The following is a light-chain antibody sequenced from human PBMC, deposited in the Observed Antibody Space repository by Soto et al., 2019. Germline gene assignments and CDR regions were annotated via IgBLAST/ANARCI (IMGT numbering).Light chain of an antibody. CDR1: SSDIGGYNS. J-gene: IGLJ3*02. CDR3: QSYDNNLSAWV. CDR2: EVS. Sequence: QSALTQPASVSGSPGQSITISCTGTSSDIGGYNSVSWYQQHPGKAPKLMIYEVSNRPSGISNRFSGSKSGNTASLTISGLQAEDEADYYCQSYDNNLSAWVFGGGTKLTVL. V-gene: IGLV2-14*01.